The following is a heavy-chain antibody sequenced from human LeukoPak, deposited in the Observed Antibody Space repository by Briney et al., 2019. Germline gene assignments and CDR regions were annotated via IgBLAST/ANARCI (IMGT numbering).Heavy chain of an antibody. Sequence: ASVKVSCKASGYTFTGYQIHWVRQAPGQGPEWMGWINPKSGVTIYEQRFKGRVTMTLDTSISAAYMELSSLKTDDTAVYYCARLAAAATWDYYYLDVWGKGTTVTISS. CDR3: ARLAAAATWDYYYLDV. J-gene: IGHJ6*03. D-gene: IGHD6-13*01. CDR1: GYTFTGYQ. CDR2: INPKSGVT. V-gene: IGHV1-2*02.